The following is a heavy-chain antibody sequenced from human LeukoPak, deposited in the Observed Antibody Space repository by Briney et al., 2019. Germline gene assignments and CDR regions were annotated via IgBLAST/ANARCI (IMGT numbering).Heavy chain of an antibody. V-gene: IGHV4-59*01. D-gene: IGHD3-3*01. CDR1: GGSISSYY. CDR3: ARVSRSWSGYYPYYFHY. CDR2: IYYSGST. J-gene: IGHJ4*02. Sequence: SESLSLTCTVSGGSISSYYWSWIRQPPGKGLEWIGYIYYSGSTNYNPSLKSRVTISVDTSKSQFSLKLSSVTAADTAVYYCARVSRSWSGYYPYYFHYWGQGTLVTVSS.